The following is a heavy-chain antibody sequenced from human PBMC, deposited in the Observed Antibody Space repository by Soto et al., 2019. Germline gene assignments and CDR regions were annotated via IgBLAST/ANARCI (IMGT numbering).Heavy chain of an antibody. J-gene: IGHJ6*03. Sequence: ASVKVSCKASGYTFTNYDMHWVRQAPGQRLEWMGWINAGNGNTKYSQKFQDRVTIIRDTSASTAYMELSSLRSDDTAVYYCARDTGYCSSTSCYVGYMDVWGKGTTVTVSS. CDR2: INAGNGNT. CDR1: GYTFTNYD. D-gene: IGHD2-2*01. CDR3: ARDTGYCSSTSCYVGYMDV. V-gene: IGHV1-3*01.